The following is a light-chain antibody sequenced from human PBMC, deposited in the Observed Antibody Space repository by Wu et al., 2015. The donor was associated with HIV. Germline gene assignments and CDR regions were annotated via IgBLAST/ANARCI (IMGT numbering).Light chain of an antibody. CDR1: QSVSSNS. Sequence: ETVLTQSPGTLSLSPGERATLYCGASQSVSSNSLAWYQQKFGQAPRLLIYAASNRTTGIPDRYSGSGSGTDFTLTIRRLEPGNSAVYYCQQYGGSPPVTFGQGTRLDI. CDR2: AAS. J-gene: IGKJ5*01. CDR3: QQYGGSPPVT. V-gene: IGKV3-20*01.